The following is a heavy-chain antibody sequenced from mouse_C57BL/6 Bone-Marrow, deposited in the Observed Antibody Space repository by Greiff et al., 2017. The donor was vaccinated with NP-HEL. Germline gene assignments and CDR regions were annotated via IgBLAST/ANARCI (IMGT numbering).Heavy chain of an antibody. J-gene: IGHJ3*01. V-gene: IGHV1-69*01. D-gene: IGHD4-1*01. Sequence: QVQLQQPGAELVMPGASVKLSCKASGYTFTSYWMHWVKQRPGQGLEWIGEIDPSDSYTNYNQKFKGKSTLTVDKSSSTAYMQLSSLTSEDSADYYCARSNWEPWFAYWGQGTLVTVSA. CDR3: ARSNWEPWFAY. CDR2: IDPSDSYT. CDR1: GYTFTSYW.